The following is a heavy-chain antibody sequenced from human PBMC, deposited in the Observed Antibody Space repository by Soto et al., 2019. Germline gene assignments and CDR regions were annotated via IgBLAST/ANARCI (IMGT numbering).Heavy chain of an antibody. V-gene: IGHV1-18*01. Sequence: GASVKVSCKASGYTFTSYGISWVRQAPGQGLEWMGWISAYNGNTNYAQKLQGRVTMTTDTSTSTAYMELSSLRSEDTAVYYCARGHYYGSGSYLMGYYYYMDVWGKGTTVTVS. CDR3: ARGHYYGSGSYLMGYYYYMDV. J-gene: IGHJ6*03. CDR1: GYTFTSYG. D-gene: IGHD3-10*01. CDR2: ISAYNGNT.